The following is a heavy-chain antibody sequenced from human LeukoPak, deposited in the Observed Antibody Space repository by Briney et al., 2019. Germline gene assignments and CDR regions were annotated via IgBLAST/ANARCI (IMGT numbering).Heavy chain of an antibody. CDR3: ARDQGNYDFWSGYNWFDP. D-gene: IGHD3-3*01. CDR1: GYTFTGYY. V-gene: IGHV1-2*02. J-gene: IGHJ5*02. CDR2: INPNSGGT. Sequence: ASVKVFCKASGYTFTGYYMHWVRQAPGQGLEWMGWINPNSGGTNYAQKFQGRVTMTRDTSISTAYMELSRLRSDDTAVYYCARDQGNYDFWSGYNWFDPWGQGTLVTVSS.